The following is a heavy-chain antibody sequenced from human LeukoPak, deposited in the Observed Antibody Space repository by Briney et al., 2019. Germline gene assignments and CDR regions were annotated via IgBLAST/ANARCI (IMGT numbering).Heavy chain of an antibody. Sequence: SQTLSLTCTVSGGSISSGSYYWSWIRQPAGKGLEWIGRIYTSGSTNYNPSLKSRVTISVDTSKNQFSLKLSSVTAADTAVYYCARDKPDMTTVTTGFDYWGQGTLVTASS. CDR3: ARDKPDMTTVTTGFDY. CDR1: GGSISSGSYY. V-gene: IGHV4-61*02. CDR2: IYTSGST. D-gene: IGHD4-17*01. J-gene: IGHJ4*02.